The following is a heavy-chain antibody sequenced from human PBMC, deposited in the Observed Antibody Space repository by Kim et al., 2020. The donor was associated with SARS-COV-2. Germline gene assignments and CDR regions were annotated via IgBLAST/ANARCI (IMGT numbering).Heavy chain of an antibody. CDR2: IKSKTDGGTT. CDR1: GFTFSNAW. J-gene: IGHJ6*02. Sequence: GGSLRLSCAASGFTFSNAWMSWVRQAPGKGLEWVGRIKSKTDGGTTDYAAPVKGRFTISRDDSKNTLYLQMNSLKTEDTAVYYCTTPVAAAGTSDYYYYYGMDVWGQGTTVTVSS. D-gene: IGHD6-13*01. V-gene: IGHV3-15*01. CDR3: TTPVAAAGTSDYYYYYGMDV.